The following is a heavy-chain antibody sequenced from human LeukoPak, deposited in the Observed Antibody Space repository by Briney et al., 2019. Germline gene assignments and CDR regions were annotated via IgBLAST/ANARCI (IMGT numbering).Heavy chain of an antibody. D-gene: IGHD3-9*01. Sequence: GGSLRLSCAASGFTFSNDAMSWVRQAPGNELEWDSAITGSSGNTYYAYSVKGRFTISRYNSKNTLYLQMNSLRDEDTAVYYCAKWGDFDVLTGYYVPDFWRQGTLVTVSS. CDR1: GFTFSNDA. V-gene: IGHV3-23*01. CDR2: ITGSSGNT. CDR3: AKWGDFDVLTGYYVPDF. J-gene: IGHJ4*02.